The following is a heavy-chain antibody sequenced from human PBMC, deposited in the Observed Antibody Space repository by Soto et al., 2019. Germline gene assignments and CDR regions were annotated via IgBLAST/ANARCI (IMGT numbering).Heavy chain of an antibody. CDR1: GFTFSSYG. Sequence: QVQLVESGGGVVQAGRSLRLSCAASGFTFSSYGMHWVRQAPGKGLEWVAVMSYDGSNKYYADSVKGRFTISRDNSKNTLYLQMNSLRAEDTAVYYCAKDEYYDSSGYYSYDFQHWGQGTLVTVSS. J-gene: IGHJ1*01. CDR2: MSYDGSNK. V-gene: IGHV3-30*18. CDR3: AKDEYYDSSGYYSYDFQH. D-gene: IGHD3-22*01.